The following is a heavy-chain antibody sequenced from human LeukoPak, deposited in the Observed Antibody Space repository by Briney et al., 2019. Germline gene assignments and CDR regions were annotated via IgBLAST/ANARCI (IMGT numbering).Heavy chain of an antibody. Sequence: GGSLRLSCAASGFTFSSYAMSWVRQAPWKGLVWVSLVKSDGSGTASADSVKGRFTISRDNAKNTVYLQMNSLRDEDTAVYYCAKDYYGSLDSWGQGTLVTVSS. CDR2: VKSDGSGT. CDR1: GFTFSSYA. V-gene: IGHV3-74*01. J-gene: IGHJ4*02. D-gene: IGHD3-10*01. CDR3: AKDYYGSLDS.